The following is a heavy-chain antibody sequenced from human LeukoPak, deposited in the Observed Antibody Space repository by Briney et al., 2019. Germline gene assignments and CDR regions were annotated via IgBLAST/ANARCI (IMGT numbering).Heavy chain of an antibody. V-gene: IGHV3-21*01. CDR1: GFTFASST. D-gene: IGHD4-17*01. J-gene: IGHJ4*02. Sequence: GRSLRLSCAASGFTFASSTMNWVRQAPGKGLEWVSSMSPDRNYIYYADSVKGRFTISRDNAKNSLYLQMNSLRADDTAVYYCARGSYGDYDYWGQGTLVTVSS. CDR2: MSPDRNYI. CDR3: ARGSYGDYDY.